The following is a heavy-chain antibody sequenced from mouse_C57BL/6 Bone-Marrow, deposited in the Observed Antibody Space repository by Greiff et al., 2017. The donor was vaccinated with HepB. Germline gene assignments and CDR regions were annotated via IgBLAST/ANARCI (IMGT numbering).Heavy chain of an antibody. CDR2: INPSSGYT. Sequence: QVQLKQSGAELARPGASVKMSCKASGYTFTSYTMHWVKQRPGQGLEWIGYINPSSGYTKYNQKFKDKATLTADKSSSTAYMQLSSLTSEDSAVYYCARDYYGSSGFDYWGQGTTLTVSS. CDR3: ARDYYGSSGFDY. V-gene: IGHV1-4*01. J-gene: IGHJ2*01. D-gene: IGHD1-1*01. CDR1: GYTFTSYT.